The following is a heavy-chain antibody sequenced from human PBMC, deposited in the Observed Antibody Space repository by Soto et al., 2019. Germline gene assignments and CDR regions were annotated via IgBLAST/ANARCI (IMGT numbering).Heavy chain of an antibody. Sequence: QVQLVESGGGVVQPGRSLRLSCAASGLTFSRYGMHWVRQAPGKGLEWVALISYDGGKEYYVDSVKGRFTISRDNSKNTLYLQMNSLRAEDTAGYYCAKDQEWDHGVFDLGGQGTMVTVSS. J-gene: IGHJ3*01. CDR1: GLTFSRYG. CDR3: AKDQEWDHGVFDL. V-gene: IGHV3-30*18. D-gene: IGHD1-26*01. CDR2: ISYDGGKE.